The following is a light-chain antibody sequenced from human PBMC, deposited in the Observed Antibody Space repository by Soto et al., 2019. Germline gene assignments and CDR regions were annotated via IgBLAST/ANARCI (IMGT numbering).Light chain of an antibody. V-gene: IGKV1-5*01. CDR2: DAS. CDR3: QEYNSYPVS. CDR1: QSIGTW. Sequence: DIQVTQSPATLSAFVGDRVTISCRAPQSIGTWLAWYQQKPGKAPKLLIYDASTLESGVPSRFSGSGSGTEFTLTISSLQPEDVATYYCQEYNSYPVSFGQGTRLDI. J-gene: IGKJ5*01.